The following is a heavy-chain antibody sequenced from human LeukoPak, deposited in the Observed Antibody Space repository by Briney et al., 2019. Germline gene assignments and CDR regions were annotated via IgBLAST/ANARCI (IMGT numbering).Heavy chain of an antibody. J-gene: IGHJ5*02. CDR1: GGSFSGYY. CDR3: ARTRILTGYLNWFDP. CDR2: INHSGST. Sequence: PSETLSLTCAVYGGSFSGYYWSWIRQPPGKGLEWIGEINHSGSTNYNPSLKSRVTISVDTSKNQFSLKLSSVTAADTAVYYCARTRILTGYLNWFDPWGQGTLVTVSS. D-gene: IGHD3-9*01. V-gene: IGHV4-34*01.